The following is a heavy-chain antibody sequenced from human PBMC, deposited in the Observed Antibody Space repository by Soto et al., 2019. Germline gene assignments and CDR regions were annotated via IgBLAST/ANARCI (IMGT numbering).Heavy chain of an antibody. D-gene: IGHD4-17*01. CDR3: VSQRTTVPTQAYFDY. Sequence: SETLSLTCTVSGGSVTNSSYYWGWIRQSPGKGLAWIGSVYYRGRSYSKSSVKSRVTIAVDTSKNRFSLSLNSVAASDTAVYFCVSQRTTVPTQAYFDYWGPGALVTVSS. V-gene: IGHV4-39*01. CDR2: VYYRGRS. J-gene: IGHJ4*02. CDR1: GGSVTNSSYY.